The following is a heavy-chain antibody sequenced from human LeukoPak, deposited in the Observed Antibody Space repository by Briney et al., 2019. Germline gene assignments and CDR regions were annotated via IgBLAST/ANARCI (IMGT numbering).Heavy chain of an antibody. CDR1: GGTFSSYA. J-gene: IGHJ3*02. CDR2: IIPIFGTA. V-gene: IGHV1-69*06. Sequence: GASVKVSCKASGGTFSSYAISWVRQAPGQGLEWMGGIIPIFGTANYAQKFQGRVTITADKSTSTAYRELSSLRSEDTAVYYCARSRITMVRERSLPRSAIDIWGQGTMVTVSS. CDR3: ARSRITMVRERSLPRSAIDI. D-gene: IGHD3-10*01.